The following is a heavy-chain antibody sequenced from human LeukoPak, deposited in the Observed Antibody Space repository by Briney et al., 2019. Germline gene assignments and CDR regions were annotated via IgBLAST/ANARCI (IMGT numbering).Heavy chain of an antibody. V-gene: IGHV1-24*01. D-gene: IGHD1-26*01. CDR3: ATAWGWAPLDAFDI. Sequence: ASVKVSCKVSGYTLTELSMHWVRQAPGKGLEWMGGFDPEDGETIYAQKFQGRVTMTEDTSTVTAYMELSSLRSEDTAVYYCATAWGWAPLDAFDIWGQGTMVTVSS. J-gene: IGHJ3*02. CDR1: GYTLTELS. CDR2: FDPEDGET.